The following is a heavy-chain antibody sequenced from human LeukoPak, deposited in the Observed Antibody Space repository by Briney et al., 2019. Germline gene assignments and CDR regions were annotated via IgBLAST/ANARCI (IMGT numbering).Heavy chain of an antibody. CDR3: AKMKRRDLPAAMRAYYFDY. D-gene: IGHD2-2*01. J-gene: IGHJ4*02. Sequence: GGSLRLSCAASGFTFNNYVMSWVRQAPGKGLEWVSAISGSGGSTYYADSVKGRFTISRDNSKNTLYLQMNSLRAEDTAVYYCAKMKRRDLPAAMRAYYFDYWGQGTLVTVSS. CDR1: GFTFNNYV. CDR2: ISGSGGST. V-gene: IGHV3-23*01.